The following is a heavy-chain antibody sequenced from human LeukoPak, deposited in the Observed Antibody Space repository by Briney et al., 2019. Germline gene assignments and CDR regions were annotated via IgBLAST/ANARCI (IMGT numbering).Heavy chain of an antibody. Sequence: SETLSLTCTVSGGSISNYYWSWIRQSPGKGLEWIGSIYYRGSTYYNPSLKSRVTISVDTSKNQFSLKLTSVTAADTAVYYCARDKGSGGRDAFDIWGQGTMVTVSS. CDR3: ARDKGSGGRDAFDI. V-gene: IGHV4-59*05. J-gene: IGHJ3*02. D-gene: IGHD3-10*01. CDR2: IYYRGST. CDR1: GGSISNYY.